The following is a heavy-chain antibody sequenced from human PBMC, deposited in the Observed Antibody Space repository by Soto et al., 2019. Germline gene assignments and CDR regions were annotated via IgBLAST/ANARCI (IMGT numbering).Heavy chain of an antibody. J-gene: IGHJ6*02. D-gene: IGHD3-3*01. Sequence: GGSLRLSCVASGFTFDNYVMNWVRQAPGSGLEWVSVISDSGVSTYYADSVRGRFTISRDNSKNTLFLQMNSLRAEDTAVYYCARRIXIYGVRITDHYYYGMDVWGQGTTVTVSS. CDR3: ARRIXIYGVRITDHYYYGMDV. CDR2: ISDSGVST. CDR1: GFTFDNYV. V-gene: IGHV3-23*01.